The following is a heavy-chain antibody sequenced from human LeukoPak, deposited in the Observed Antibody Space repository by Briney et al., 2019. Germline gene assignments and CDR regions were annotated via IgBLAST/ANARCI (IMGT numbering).Heavy chain of an antibody. D-gene: IGHD6-6*01. CDR1: GFTFSSYA. CDR2: ISSNGGTT. V-gene: IGHV3-64*01. CDR3: ARTTPIAAYYYFDY. J-gene: IGHJ4*02. Sequence: GGSLRLSCAASGFTFSSYAMHWVRQAPGKGLEYVSAISSNGGTTYYANSVKGRFTISRDNSKNTLYLQTGSLRAEDMAVYYCARTTPIAAYYYFDYWGQGTLVTVSS.